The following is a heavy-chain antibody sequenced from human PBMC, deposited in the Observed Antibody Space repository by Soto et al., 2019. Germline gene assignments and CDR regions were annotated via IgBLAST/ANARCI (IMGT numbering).Heavy chain of an antibody. J-gene: IGHJ6*03. CDR1: GFTFSSYW. CDR3: ARDPYVSSWDLYYYYYMDV. CDR2: INSDGSST. V-gene: IGHV3-74*01. D-gene: IGHD6-13*01. Sequence: EGSLRLSCAASGFTFSSYWMHWVRQAPGKGLVWVSRINSDGSSTSYADSVKGRFTISRDNAKNTLYLQMNSLRAEDTAVYYCARDPYVSSWDLYYYYYMDVWGKGTTVTVSS.